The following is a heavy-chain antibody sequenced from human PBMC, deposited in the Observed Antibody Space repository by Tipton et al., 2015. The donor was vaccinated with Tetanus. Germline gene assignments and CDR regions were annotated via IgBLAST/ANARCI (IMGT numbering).Heavy chain of an antibody. V-gene: IGHV3-21*01. Sequence: SLRLSCEASGFTFSYYAMNWVRQAPGRGLEWVSSISSTSRYINYADSVKGRFTISRDNAKNSLFLQMNSLRADDTAVYYCVSGSALDYWGQGTLITVSS. CDR3: VSGSALDY. D-gene: IGHD5-12*01. CDR1: GFTFSYYA. J-gene: IGHJ4*02. CDR2: ISSTSRYI.